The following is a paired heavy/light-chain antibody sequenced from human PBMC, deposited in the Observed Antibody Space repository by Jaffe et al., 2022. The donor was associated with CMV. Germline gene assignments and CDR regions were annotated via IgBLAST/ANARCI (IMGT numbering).Heavy chain of an antibody. J-gene: IGHJ4*02. V-gene: IGHV3-74*01. CDR1: GFTFTSYW. D-gene: IGHD3-10*01. CDR2: INSDGTTT. CDR3: TRVAYGSGSYSREDFDY. Sequence: EVQLVESGGGLVQPGGSLRLSCAASGFTFTSYWMHWVRQAPGKGLVWVSRINSDGTTTSYADSVKGRFTISRDNAKNTLYLQMNSLRAEDTAVYYCTRVAYGSGSYSREDFDYWGQGTLVTVSS.
Light chain of an antibody. Sequence: DIVMTQSPDSLAVSLGERATINCKSSQSVLYSANNKNYLAWFQQKPGQPPKLLIYWASTRESGVPDRFSGSGSGTDFTLTISSLQAEDVAVYYCQQSYGTPWTFGQGTKVEIK. CDR1: QSVLYSANNKNY. V-gene: IGKV4-1*01. J-gene: IGKJ1*01. CDR2: WAS. CDR3: QQSYGTPWT.